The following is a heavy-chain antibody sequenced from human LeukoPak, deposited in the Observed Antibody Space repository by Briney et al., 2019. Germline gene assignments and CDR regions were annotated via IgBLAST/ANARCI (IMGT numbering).Heavy chain of an antibody. Sequence: GGSLRLSCTVSGFAFSTYAMTWVRHLPGKGLEWVSSLHASGDGASYADSVRGRFTMSRDNSKNTPCLQMSDLRVEDAATYYCGRDPNGDYVGAFEFWGQGTLVTVSS. V-gene: IGHV3-23*01. CDR1: GFAFSTYA. D-gene: IGHD4-17*01. CDR3: GRDPNGDYVGAFEF. J-gene: IGHJ3*01. CDR2: LHASGDGA.